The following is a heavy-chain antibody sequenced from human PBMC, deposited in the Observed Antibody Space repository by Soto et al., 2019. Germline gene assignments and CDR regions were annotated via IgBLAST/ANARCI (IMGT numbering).Heavy chain of an antibody. D-gene: IGHD1-26*01. Sequence: PGGSLRLSCAASGFTFSSYWMSWVRQAPGKGLEWVANIKQDGSEKYYVDSVKGRFSISRDTSRNTVYLQMNNLRADDTAIYYCAKWTYLDFWGQGTRVTVSS. CDR2: IKQDGSEK. V-gene: IGHV3-7*03. CDR1: GFTFSSYW. J-gene: IGHJ4*02. CDR3: AKWTYLDF.